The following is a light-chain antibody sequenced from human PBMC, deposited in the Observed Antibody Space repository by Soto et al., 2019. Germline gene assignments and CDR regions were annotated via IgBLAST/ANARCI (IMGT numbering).Light chain of an antibody. CDR2: DVS. CDR3: CSYAGSYVYV. Sequence: QSALTQPRSVSGSPGQSVTISCTGTGSGLGHYNSVSWYQYHPGKAPTLIIFDVSERPAGVPDRFSGSKSANTASLTISGLQVEDEADYYCCSYAGSYVYVFGTGTKLTVL. CDR1: GSGLGHYNS. V-gene: IGLV2-11*01. J-gene: IGLJ1*01.